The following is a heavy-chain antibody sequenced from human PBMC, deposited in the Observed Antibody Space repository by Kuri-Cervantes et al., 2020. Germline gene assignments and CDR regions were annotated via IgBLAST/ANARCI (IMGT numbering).Heavy chain of an antibody. CDR1: ADTFANSG. CDR3: AKEYCSSTSCYLSYYYYYGMDV. Sequence: ASVKVSCKASADTFANSGFTWIRQAPGQGLEWVGWISTYNGNINYAQKLQDRITLTTDTSTKTAYMELRSLTSDDTAVYYCAKEYCSSTSCYLSYYYYYGMDVWGQGTTVTVSS. CDR2: ISTYNGNI. V-gene: IGHV1-18*01. D-gene: IGHD2-2*01. J-gene: IGHJ6*02.